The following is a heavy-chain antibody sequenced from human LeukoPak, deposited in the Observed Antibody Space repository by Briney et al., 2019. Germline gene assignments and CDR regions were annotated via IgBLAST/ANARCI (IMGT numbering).Heavy chain of an antibody. Sequence: GGALRLSCAASGFTLRDYNMHCVRQAPGKGLEWVSDISGLGLTTHYADAVKGRFNISRDNSKNTLYMQMNRLLVDAKDIDDYAKGGNSDELLEGIDDWGQGTLVTVSS. CDR2: ISGLGLTT. J-gene: IGHJ4*02. V-gene: IGHV3-23*01. CDR3: AKGGNSDELLEGIDD. CDR1: GFTLRDYN. D-gene: IGHD1-1*01.